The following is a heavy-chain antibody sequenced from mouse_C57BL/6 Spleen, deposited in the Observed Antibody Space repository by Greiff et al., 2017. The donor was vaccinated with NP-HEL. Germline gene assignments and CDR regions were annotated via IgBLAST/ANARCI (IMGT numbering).Heavy chain of an antibody. V-gene: IGHV1-26*01. CDR2: INPNNGGT. CDR1: GYTFTDYY. D-gene: IGHD2-5*01. J-gene: IGHJ3*01. Sequence: EVQLQQSGPELVKPGASVKISCKASGYTFTDYYMNWVKQSHGKSLEWIGDINPNNGGTSYNQKFKGKATLTVDKSSSTAYMELRSLTSEDSAVYYCARGSNYEDGFAYWGQGTLVTVSA. CDR3: ARGSNYEDGFAY.